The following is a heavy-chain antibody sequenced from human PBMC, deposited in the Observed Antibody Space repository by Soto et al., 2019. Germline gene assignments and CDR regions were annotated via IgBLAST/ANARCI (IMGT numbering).Heavy chain of an antibody. J-gene: IGHJ3*02. CDR3: ARDTGYDHDAFDI. Sequence: QVQLVQSGAEVKKPGASVKVSCKASGYSFITSYHPHWVRQARGQGLEWMGIINPTGSMTRYSQKFQGSLTVSRDMYTATDYVELSNLTSEDTAVYFCARDTGYDHDAFDIWGQGTRVTVSS. V-gene: IGHV1-46*01. CDR1: GYSFITSYH. D-gene: IGHD5-12*01. CDR2: INPTGSMT.